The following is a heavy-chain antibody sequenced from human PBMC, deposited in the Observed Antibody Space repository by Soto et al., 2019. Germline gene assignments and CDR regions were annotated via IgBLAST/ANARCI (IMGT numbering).Heavy chain of an antibody. V-gene: IGHV1-69*15. D-gene: IGHD5-12*01. CDR3: AKDGGKDGYFGNWFDP. Sequence: QVQLVQSGAEVKKPGSSVKVSCKASGGTFSNYAITWVRQAPGQGLEWLGRIIPIFGSANYAQKFQGRVTITAXXXTXXDYMELSSLRSDDTAVYYCAKDGGKDGYFGNWFDPWGQGTLVTVSS. J-gene: IGHJ5*02. CDR2: IIPIFGSA. CDR1: GGTFSNYA.